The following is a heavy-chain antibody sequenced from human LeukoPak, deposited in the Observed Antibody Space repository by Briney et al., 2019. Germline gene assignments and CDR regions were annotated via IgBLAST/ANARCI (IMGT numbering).Heavy chain of an antibody. J-gene: IGHJ4*02. D-gene: IGHD5-24*01. CDR1: GDTFSSYA. CDR2: IIPIFGTA. CDR3: ARVRDPRLYYFDY. V-gene: IGHV1-69*06. Sequence: AASVKVSCKASGDTFSSYAISWVRQAPGQGLGWMGGIIPIFGTANYAQKFQGRVTITADKSTSTAYMELSSLRAEDTAVYYCARVRDPRLYYFDYWGQGTLVTVSS.